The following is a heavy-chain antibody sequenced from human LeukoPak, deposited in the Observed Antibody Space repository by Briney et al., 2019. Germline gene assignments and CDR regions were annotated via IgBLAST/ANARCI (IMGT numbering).Heavy chain of an antibody. J-gene: IGHJ4*02. V-gene: IGHV3-30*18. CDR2: ISYDGSNK. D-gene: IGHD6-19*01. CDR3: AKDRVEGKQWLAQFDS. CDR1: GFIFSSYA. Sequence: GRSLRLSCAASGFIFSSYAMYWVRQAPGKGLEWVAVISYDGSNKYYGDSVKGRFTISRDNSKSTLYLQTNTLRVEDAAVYYCAKDRVEGKQWLAQFDSWGQRTLVTVSS.